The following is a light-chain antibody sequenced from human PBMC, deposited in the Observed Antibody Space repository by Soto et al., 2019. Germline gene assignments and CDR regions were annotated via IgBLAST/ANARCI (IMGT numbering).Light chain of an antibody. Sequence: EIVRTQSPATLSVSPGERATLSCRASQSVSSNLAWYQQKPGHAPSLLIYGASTRATCIPARFSGSGSGTEFNITISSLQSEDFAVYYCQQYNNWPRTVGQGTKVDIK. J-gene: IGKJ1*01. CDR3: QQYNNWPRT. CDR2: GAS. V-gene: IGKV3-15*01. CDR1: QSVSSN.